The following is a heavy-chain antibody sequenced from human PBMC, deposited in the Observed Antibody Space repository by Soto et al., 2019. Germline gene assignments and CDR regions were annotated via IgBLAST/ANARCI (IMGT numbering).Heavy chain of an antibody. D-gene: IGHD6-19*01. J-gene: IGHJ4*02. CDR3: ARDRPNKQWLDRVDPYYFDY. Sequence: QVQLVQSGAEVKKPGSSVKVSCKASGGTFSSYAISWVRQAPGQGHEWMGGIIPIFGTANYAQKFQGRVTITADESTSTAYMELSSLRSEDTAVYYCARDRPNKQWLDRVDPYYFDYWGQGTLVTVSS. CDR1: GGTFSSYA. V-gene: IGHV1-69*01. CDR2: IIPIFGTA.